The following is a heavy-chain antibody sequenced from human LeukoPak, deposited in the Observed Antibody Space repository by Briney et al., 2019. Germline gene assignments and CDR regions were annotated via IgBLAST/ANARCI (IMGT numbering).Heavy chain of an antibody. D-gene: IGHD3-10*01. CDR2: ISGSGGST. Sequence: GGSLRVSCAASGFTFSSYAMSWVRQAPGKGLEWVSGISGSGGSTYYADSVRGRFTISRDNSKNTLYLQMNSLRAEDTAVYYCATSGSGDYWGLGTLVTVSS. CDR3: ATSGSGDY. V-gene: IGHV3-23*01. J-gene: IGHJ4*02. CDR1: GFTFSSYA.